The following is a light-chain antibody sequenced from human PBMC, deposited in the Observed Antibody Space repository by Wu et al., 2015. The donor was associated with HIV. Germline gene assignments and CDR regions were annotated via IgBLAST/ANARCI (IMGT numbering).Light chain of an antibody. CDR3: QQYNNWPLT. J-gene: IGKJ1*01. Sequence: EIVLTQSPATLSVSPGESASTSCRANQYVSKNLAWYQHRPGQAPRLLISAASTRANGVPPRFSGSGSGTEFTLTISSLQSEDSAVYFCQQYNNWPLTFGQGT. V-gene: IGKV3-15*01. CDR2: AAS. CDR1: QYVSKN.